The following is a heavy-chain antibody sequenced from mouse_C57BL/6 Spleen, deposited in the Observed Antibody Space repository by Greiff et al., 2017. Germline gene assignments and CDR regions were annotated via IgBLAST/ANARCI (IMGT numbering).Heavy chain of an antibody. CDR3: AREGYYGSGYGY. CDR2: ISSGSSNI. V-gene: IGHV5-17*01. Sequence: EVMLVESGGGLVKPGGSLKLSCAASGFTFSDYGMHWVRQAPEKGLEWVAYISSGSSNIYYADTVKGRFTISRDNAKNTLFLQMTSLRSEDTAMYYCAREGYYGSGYGYWGQGTTVTVSS. J-gene: IGHJ2*01. D-gene: IGHD1-1*01. CDR1: GFTFSDYG.